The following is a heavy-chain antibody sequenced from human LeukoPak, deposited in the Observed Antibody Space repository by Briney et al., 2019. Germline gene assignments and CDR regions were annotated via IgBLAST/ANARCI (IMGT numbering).Heavy chain of an antibody. J-gene: IGHJ4*02. V-gene: IGHV3-23*01. CDR2: ISGSGGST. CDR3: ASEGYCSGGSCYDFDY. CDR1: GFTFSSYA. Sequence: GGSLRLSCAASGFTFSSYAMSWVRQAPGKGQEWVSAISGSGGSTYYADSVKGRFTISRDNSKNTLYLQMNSLRAEDTAVYYCASEGYCSGGSCYDFDYWGQGTLVTVSS. D-gene: IGHD2-15*01.